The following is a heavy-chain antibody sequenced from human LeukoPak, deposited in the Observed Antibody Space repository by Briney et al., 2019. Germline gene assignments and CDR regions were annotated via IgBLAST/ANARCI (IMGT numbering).Heavy chain of an antibody. CDR3: AREDEGSGLALDY. CDR1: GFTFSSYW. D-gene: IGHD3-10*01. J-gene: IGHJ4*02. Sequence: PGGSLRLSCAASGFTFSSYWMHWVRQAPGKGLVWVSRIVGDGGGTNNADSVKGRFTISRDNSKNTLYLQMNSLRAEDTAVYYCAREDEGSGLALDYWGQGSLVTVSS. CDR2: IVGDGGGT. V-gene: IGHV3-74*01.